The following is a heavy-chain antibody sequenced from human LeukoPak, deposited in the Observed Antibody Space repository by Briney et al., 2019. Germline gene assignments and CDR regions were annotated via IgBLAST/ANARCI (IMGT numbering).Heavy chain of an antibody. CDR2: IGSDDNK. Sequence: PGGSLSLSCAASGFTFSDCAMTWVRQAPGKGLEWVSSIGSDDNKHYSESAKGRFAISRDNSKNTLFLQMNSLRAEDTALYYCTRVQAGRSGLMDVWGRGTTVTVSS. D-gene: IGHD2-8*02. CDR3: TRVQAGRSGLMDV. CDR1: GFTFSDCA. V-gene: IGHV3-23*01. J-gene: IGHJ6*02.